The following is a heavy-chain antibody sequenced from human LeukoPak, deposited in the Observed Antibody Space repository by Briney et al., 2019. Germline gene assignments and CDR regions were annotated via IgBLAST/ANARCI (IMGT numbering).Heavy chain of an antibody. D-gene: IGHD6-13*01. CDR2: ISGSGGST. CDR3: ARDGQQLPYYYYYYMDV. V-gene: IGHV3-23*01. CDR1: GFTFSSYA. Sequence: AGGSLRLSCAASGFTFSSYAMSWVRQAPGKGLEWVSAISGSGGSTYYADSVKGRFTISRDNSKNTLYLQMNSLRAEDTAVYYCARDGQQLPYYYYYYMDVWGKGTTVTVSS. J-gene: IGHJ6*03.